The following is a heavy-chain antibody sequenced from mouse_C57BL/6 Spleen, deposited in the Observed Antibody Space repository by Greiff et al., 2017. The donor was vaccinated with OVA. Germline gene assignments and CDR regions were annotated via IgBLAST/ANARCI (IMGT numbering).Heavy chain of an antibody. D-gene: IGHD4-1*01. CDR1: GYTFTSYW. CDR3: AKLRAGFGY. CDR2: IHPKDGST. J-gene: IGHJ2*01. Sequence: QVQLQQSGPELVKPGASVKLSCKASGYTFTSYWINWVKQRPGQGLEWIGWIHPKDGSTNYNEKFKGKATLTVATSSSTAYMEVHILTCGHTSVYFGAKLRAGFGYWGQGTTLTVSS. V-gene: IGHV1-85*01.